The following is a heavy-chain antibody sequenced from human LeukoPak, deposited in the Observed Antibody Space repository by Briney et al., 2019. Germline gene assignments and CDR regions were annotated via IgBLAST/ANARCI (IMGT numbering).Heavy chain of an antibody. CDR2: INSDGSST. D-gene: IGHD1-1*01. Sequence: GGSLRLSCAASGFTFSSYWMHWVRQAPGKGLVWVSRINSDGSSTSYADSVKGRFTISRDNAKNTLYLQMNGLRAEDTAVYYCASTGWNDVNWFDPWGQGTLVTVSS. CDR3: ASTGWNDVNWFDP. CDR1: GFTFSSYW. J-gene: IGHJ5*02. V-gene: IGHV3-74*01.